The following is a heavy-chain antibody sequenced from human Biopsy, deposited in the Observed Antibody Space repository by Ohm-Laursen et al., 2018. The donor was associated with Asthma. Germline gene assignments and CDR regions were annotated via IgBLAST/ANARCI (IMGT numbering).Heavy chain of an antibody. V-gene: IGHV4-31*03. J-gene: IGHJ4*02. CDR2: IYYSGST. CDR1: YGSITSGGYY. Sequence: TLSLTCTVSYGSITSGGYYWTWIRQHPGKGLEWIGFIYYSGSTYYNPSLKSRVSISIDTSKNQFSLKLNSVTAADTAVYYCVRAQDYYDSRGYYRSFDYWGQGTLVTVSS. CDR3: VRAQDYYDSRGYYRSFDY. D-gene: IGHD3-22*01.